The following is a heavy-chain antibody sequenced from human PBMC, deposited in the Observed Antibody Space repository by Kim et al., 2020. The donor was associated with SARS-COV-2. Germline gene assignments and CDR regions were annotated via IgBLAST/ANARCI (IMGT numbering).Heavy chain of an antibody. CDR2: ISSSSSYT. D-gene: IGHD2-15*01. Sequence: GGSLRLSCAASGFTFSDYYMSWIRQAPGKGLEWVSYISSSSSYTNYADSVKGRFTISRDNAKNSLYLQMNSLRAEDTAVYYCARAPGYCSGGSCYLPFGLDYWGQGTLVTVSS. CDR1: GFTFSDYY. CDR3: ARAPGYCSGGSCYLPFGLDY. V-gene: IGHV3-11*06. J-gene: IGHJ4*02.